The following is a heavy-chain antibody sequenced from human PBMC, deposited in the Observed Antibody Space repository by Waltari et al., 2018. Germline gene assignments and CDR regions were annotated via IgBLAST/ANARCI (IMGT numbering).Heavy chain of an antibody. CDR3: ARDKVWYQLLPYYYGMDV. CDR1: GYSFTSYW. Sequence: EVQLVQSGAEVKKPGESLKISCKGSGYSFTSYWIGWVRQMPGKGLEWIGSIYYSGSTYYNPSLKSRVTISVDTSKNQFSLKLSSVTAADTAVYYCARDKVWYQLLPYYYGMDVWGQGTTVTVSS. V-gene: IGHV5-51*03. CDR2: IYYSGST. D-gene: IGHD2-2*01. J-gene: IGHJ6*02.